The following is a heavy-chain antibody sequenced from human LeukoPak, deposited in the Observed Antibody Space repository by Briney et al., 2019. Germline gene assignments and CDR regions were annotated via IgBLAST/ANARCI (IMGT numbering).Heavy chain of an antibody. D-gene: IGHD2/OR15-2a*01. CDR3: ASSRGSRGFLGY. Sequence: PGGSLRLSFVASGFTLSSYAVSWVRQAPGKGLQWVSSLGISGDYAWYAGSVKGRFTISRDSSKNTLYLQMNSLRAEDTAVYYCASSRGSRGFLGYWGQGTLVTVSS. J-gene: IGHJ4*02. CDR2: LGISGDYA. CDR1: GFTLSSYA. V-gene: IGHV3-23*01.